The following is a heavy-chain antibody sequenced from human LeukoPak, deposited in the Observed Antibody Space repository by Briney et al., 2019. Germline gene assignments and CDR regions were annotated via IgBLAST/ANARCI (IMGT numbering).Heavy chain of an antibody. Sequence: SETLSLTCTVSGGSISSYYWSWIRQPAGKGLEWIGRIYTSGSTNYNPPLKSRVTMSVDTSKNQFSLKLSSVTAADTAVYYCARDTPPQSIAAAVGWFDPWGQGTLVTVSS. D-gene: IGHD6-13*01. CDR1: GGSISSYY. V-gene: IGHV4-4*07. CDR2: IYTSGST. CDR3: ARDTPPQSIAAAVGWFDP. J-gene: IGHJ5*02.